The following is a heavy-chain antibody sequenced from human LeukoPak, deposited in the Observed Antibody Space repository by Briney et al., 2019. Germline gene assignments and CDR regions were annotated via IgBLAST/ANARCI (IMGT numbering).Heavy chain of an antibody. V-gene: IGHV1-69*13. CDR2: IIPIFGTA. CDR3: ATDLMVRGPSVY. CDR1: GGTFSSYA. Sequence: ASVKVSCKASGGTFSSYAISWVRQAPGQGLEWMGGIIPIFGTANYAQKFQGRVTITADESTSTAYMELSSLRSEDTAVYYCATDLMVRGPSVYWGQGTLVTVSS. J-gene: IGHJ4*02. D-gene: IGHD3-10*01.